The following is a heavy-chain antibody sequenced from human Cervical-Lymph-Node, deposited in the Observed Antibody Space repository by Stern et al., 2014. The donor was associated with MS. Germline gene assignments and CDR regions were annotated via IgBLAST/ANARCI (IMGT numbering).Heavy chain of an antibody. Sequence: VQLVQSGPEVKRPGESLKISCQASGYTFTSYWIGWVRQMPGKGLEWIAIIFPGGSDIRYSPSFQGQVTISADKPSSTAYLQWNNLKASDPAIYYCARQRYFDYWGQGTLVTVSS. CDR3: ARQRYFDY. V-gene: IGHV5-51*01. CDR2: IFPGGSDI. J-gene: IGHJ4*02. CDR1: GYTFTSYW.